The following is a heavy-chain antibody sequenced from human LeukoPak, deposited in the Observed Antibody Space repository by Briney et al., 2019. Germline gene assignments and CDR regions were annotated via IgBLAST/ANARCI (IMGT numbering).Heavy chain of an antibody. CDR2: IWYDGSNK. Sequence: GRSLRLSCAASGFTFSSYGMHWVRQAPGKGLEWVAVIWYDGSNKYHADSVKGRFTISRDNSKNTLYLQMNSLRAEDTAVYYCARGGYGSGSYRPDYWGQGTLVTVSS. J-gene: IGHJ4*02. CDR3: ARGGYGSGSYRPDY. D-gene: IGHD3-10*01. CDR1: GFTFSSYG. V-gene: IGHV3-33*01.